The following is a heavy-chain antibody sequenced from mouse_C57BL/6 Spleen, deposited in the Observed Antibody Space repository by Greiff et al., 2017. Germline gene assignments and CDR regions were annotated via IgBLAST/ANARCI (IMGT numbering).Heavy chain of an antibody. J-gene: IGHJ1*03. D-gene: IGHD1-1*02. CDR3: ARPGNWYFDV. CDR2: IDPSDSYT. CDR1: GYTFTSYW. Sequence: QVQLQQPGAVLVMPGASVKLSCKASGYTFTSYWMHWVKQRPGQGLEWIGEIDPSDSYTNYNQKFKGKSTLTVDKSSSTAYMQLSSLTSEDSAVYYCARPGNWYFDVWGTGTTVTVSS. V-gene: IGHV1-69*01.